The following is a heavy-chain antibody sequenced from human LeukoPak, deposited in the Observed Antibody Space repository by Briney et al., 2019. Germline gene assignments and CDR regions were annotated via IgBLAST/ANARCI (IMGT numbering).Heavy chain of an antibody. V-gene: IGHV3-64D*06. CDR2: ISSNGDNT. CDR3: VRGTGY. CDR1: GFTFSTYV. Sequence: GGSLRLSCSVSGFTFSTYVMHWVRQAPGKGLEYVSAISSNGDNTYYADSVKGRFTISRDNSKNTLYLQMSSLRPDDTAVYFCVRGTGYWGQGTLVTVSS. J-gene: IGHJ4*02.